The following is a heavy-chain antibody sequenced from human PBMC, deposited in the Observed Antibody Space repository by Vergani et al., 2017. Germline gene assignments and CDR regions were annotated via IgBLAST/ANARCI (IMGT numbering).Heavy chain of an antibody. Sequence: QVQLQESGPGLVKPSQTLSLTCTVSGGPISSGSYYWSWIRQPAGKGLEWIGRIYTSGSTNYNPPLKRRGTISVDTSKNQFSLKLSSVTAADTAVYYCARGGFYDSSGYYPNDAFDIWGQGTMVTVSS. D-gene: IGHD3-22*01. V-gene: IGHV4-61*02. CDR2: IYTSGST. CDR1: GGPISSGSYY. CDR3: ARGGFYDSSGYYPNDAFDI. J-gene: IGHJ3*02.